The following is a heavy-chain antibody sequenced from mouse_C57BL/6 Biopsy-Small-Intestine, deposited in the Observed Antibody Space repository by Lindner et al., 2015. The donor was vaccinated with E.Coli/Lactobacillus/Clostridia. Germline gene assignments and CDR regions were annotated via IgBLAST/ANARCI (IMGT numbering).Heavy chain of an antibody. D-gene: IGHD2-3*01. V-gene: IGHV5-6*01. CDR3: ARGDDGYYLFAY. Sequence: VQLQESGGDLVKPGGSLKLSCAASGFTFSSYGMSWVRRTPDKRLEWVATISSGGSYTYYPDSVKGRFTISRDNAKNTLYLQMSSLKSEDTAMYFCARGDDGYYLFAYWGQGTLVTVSA. J-gene: IGHJ3*01. CDR2: ISSGGSYT. CDR1: GFTFSSYG.